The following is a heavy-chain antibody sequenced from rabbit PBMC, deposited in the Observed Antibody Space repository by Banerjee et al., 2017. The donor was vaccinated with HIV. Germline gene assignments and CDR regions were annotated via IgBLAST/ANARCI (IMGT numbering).Heavy chain of an antibody. Sequence: QEQLVESGGGLVQPEGSLTLTCKASGIDFSNYYYMCWVRQAPGKGLELIGCIATGSGSTYYASWAKGRFTVSKTSSTTVTLQMTSLTVADTATYFCARDYGGVSFYFNLWGPGTLVTVS. CDR2: IATGSGST. J-gene: IGHJ4*01. CDR1: GIDFSNYYY. D-gene: IGHD2-1*01. V-gene: IGHV1S45*01. CDR3: ARDYGGVSFYFNL.